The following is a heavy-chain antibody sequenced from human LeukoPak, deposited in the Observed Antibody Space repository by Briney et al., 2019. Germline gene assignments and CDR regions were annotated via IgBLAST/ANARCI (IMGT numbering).Heavy chain of an antibody. Sequence: SQTLSLTCAVSGGSISSGGYSWSWIRQPPGKGLEWIGYIYHSGSTYYNPPLKSRVTISVDRSKNQFSLKLSSVTAADTAVYYCARERLSQRITIFGVVIKRHGMDVWGQGTTVTVSS. V-gene: IGHV4-30-2*01. J-gene: IGHJ6*02. CDR2: IYHSGST. CDR1: GGSISSGGYS. CDR3: ARERLSQRITIFGVVIKRHGMDV. D-gene: IGHD3-3*01.